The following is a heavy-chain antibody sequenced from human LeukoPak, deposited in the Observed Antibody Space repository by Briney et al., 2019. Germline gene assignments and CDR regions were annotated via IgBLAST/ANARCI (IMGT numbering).Heavy chain of an antibody. CDR1: GGSISSYY. CDR2: IYYSGST. V-gene: IGHV4-59*08. CDR3: ASVGSGSYYTNDALDI. J-gene: IGHJ3*02. Sequence: SETLSLTCTVSGGSISSYYWSWIRQPPGKGLEWIGYIYYSGSTNYNPSLKSRVTISVDTSKNQFSLKLSSVTAADTAVYYCASVGSGSYYTNDALDIWGQGTMVTVSS. D-gene: IGHD1-26*01.